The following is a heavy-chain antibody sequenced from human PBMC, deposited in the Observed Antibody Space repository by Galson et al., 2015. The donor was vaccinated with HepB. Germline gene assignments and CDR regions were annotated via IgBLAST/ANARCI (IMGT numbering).Heavy chain of an antibody. D-gene: IGHD6-13*01. CDR1: GGSISSSSYY. CDR3: ARSPRSWYLNVFDY. CDR2: IYYSGST. V-gene: IGHV4-39*01. Sequence: SETLSLTCTVSGGSISSSSYYWGWIRQPPGKGLEWIGSIYYSGSTYYNPSLKSRVTISVDTSKNQFSLKLSSVTAADTAVYYCARSPRSWYLNVFDYWGQGTLVTVSS. J-gene: IGHJ4*02.